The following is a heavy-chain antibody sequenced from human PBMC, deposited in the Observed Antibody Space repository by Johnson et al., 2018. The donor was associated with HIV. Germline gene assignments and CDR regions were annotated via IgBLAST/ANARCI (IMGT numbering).Heavy chain of an antibody. J-gene: IGHJ3*01. CDR1: GFTFDDYA. CDR3: AKDIFTTTVDAFDF. Sequence: VQLVESGGVVVKPGGSLRLSCAASGFTFDDYAMHWVRQAPGEGLEWVSLISWDGGSTYYADSVKGRFTISRDNSKNSLYLQRNSLRAEDTALYYCAKDIFTTTVDAFDFWGQGTMVTVSS. V-gene: IGHV3-43D*03. D-gene: IGHD4-17*01. CDR2: ISWDGGST.